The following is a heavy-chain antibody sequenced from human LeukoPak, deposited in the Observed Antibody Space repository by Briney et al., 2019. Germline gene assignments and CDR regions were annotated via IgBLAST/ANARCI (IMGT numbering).Heavy chain of an antibody. D-gene: IGHD2-21*02. J-gene: IGHJ4*02. CDR2: ISGSGGST. CDR3: AKVTGVVVTNYFDY. V-gene: IGHV3-23*01. Sequence: GGTLRLSCAASGFTFSSYGMSWVRQAPGKGLEWVSAISGSGGSTYYADSVKGRFTISRDNSKNTLYLQMNSLRAEDTAVYYCAKVTGVVVTNYFDYWGQGTLVTVSS. CDR1: GFTFSSYG.